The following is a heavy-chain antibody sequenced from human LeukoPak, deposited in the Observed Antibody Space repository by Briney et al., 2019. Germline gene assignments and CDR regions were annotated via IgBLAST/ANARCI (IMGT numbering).Heavy chain of an antibody. CDR3: ARAPSPRSGGTLIYGMDV. J-gene: IGHJ6*04. CDR1: GYTFTSYY. V-gene: IGHV1-46*01. CDR2: INPSGGST. Sequence: ASVKVSCKASGYTFTSYYMHWVRQAPGQGLEWMGIINPSGGSTSYAQKFQGRVTITRDTSTSTVYMELSSLRSEDTAVYYCARAPSPRSGGTLIYGMDVWGKGTTVTVSS. D-gene: IGHD2-15*01.